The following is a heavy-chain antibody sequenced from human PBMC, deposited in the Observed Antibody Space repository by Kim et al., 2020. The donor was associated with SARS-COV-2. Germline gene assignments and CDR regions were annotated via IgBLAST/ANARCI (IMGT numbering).Heavy chain of an antibody. CDR3: AREKGGSYSILDY. CDR2: IKQDGSDK. Sequence: GGSLRLSCAASGFTFSTYWMSWVRQAPGKGLEWVANIKQDGSDKYYVDSVKGRFTISRDNAKNSLYLQMNSLRAEDTAVYYCAREKGGSYSILDYWGQGTLVTVSS. CDR1: GFTFSTYW. J-gene: IGHJ4*02. D-gene: IGHD1-26*01. V-gene: IGHV3-7*03.